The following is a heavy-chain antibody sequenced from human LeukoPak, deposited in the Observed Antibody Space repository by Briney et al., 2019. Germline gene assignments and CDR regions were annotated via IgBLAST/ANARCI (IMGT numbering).Heavy chain of an antibody. CDR3: ARGINHYDSTRYSYYYYMDV. J-gene: IGHJ6*03. Sequence: PSETLSLTCAVYGGSFSGYYWNWIRQPPGKGLEWIGEINHSGSTNYNPSLKSRVTISLDTSKNQFSLKLSSVTAADTAVYYCARGINHYDSTRYSYYYYMDVWGKGTTVTVSS. CDR1: GGSFSGYY. CDR2: INHSGST. D-gene: IGHD3-22*01. V-gene: IGHV4-34*01.